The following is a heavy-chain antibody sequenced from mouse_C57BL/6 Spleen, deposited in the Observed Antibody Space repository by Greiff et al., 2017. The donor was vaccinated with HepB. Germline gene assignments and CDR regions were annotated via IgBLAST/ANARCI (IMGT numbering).Heavy chain of an antibody. CDR1: GFSLTSYA. D-gene: IGHD1-2*01. V-gene: IGHV2-9-1*01. Sequence: VQVVESGPGLVAPSQSLSITCTVSGFSLTSYAISWVRQPPGKGLEWLGVIWTGGGTNYNSALKSRLSISKDNSKSQVFLKMNSLQTDDTARYYCARNWGLRRDYFDYWGQGTTLTVSS. CDR3: ARNWGLRRDYFDY. CDR2: IWTGGGT. J-gene: IGHJ2*01.